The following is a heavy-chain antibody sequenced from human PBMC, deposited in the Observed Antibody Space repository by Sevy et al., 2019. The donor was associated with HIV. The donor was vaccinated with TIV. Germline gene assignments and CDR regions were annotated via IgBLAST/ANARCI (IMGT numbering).Heavy chain of an antibody. D-gene: IGHD6-19*01. CDR1: GFTFSSYA. V-gene: IGHV3-23*01. CDR2: ISGSGGST. Sequence: GGSLRLSCAASGFTFSSYAMSWVRQAPGKGLEWVSAISGSGGSTYYADSVKGRFTISRDNCKNTLYLQMNSLRAEDTAVYYCAKDQEWVAVAGKEGGDAFDIWGQGTMVTVSS. J-gene: IGHJ3*02. CDR3: AKDQEWVAVAGKEGGDAFDI.